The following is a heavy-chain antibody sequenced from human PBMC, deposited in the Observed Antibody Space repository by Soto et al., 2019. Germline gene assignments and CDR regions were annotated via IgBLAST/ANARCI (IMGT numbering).Heavy chain of an antibody. CDR2: IYYSGST. D-gene: IGHD3-16*02. V-gene: IGHV4-31*03. J-gene: IGHJ6*02. CDR1: GGSISSGGYY. Sequence: SETLSLTCTVSGGSISSGGYYWSWIRQHPGKGLEWIGYIYYSGSTYYNPSLKSRVTISVDTSKNQFSLKLSSVTAADTAVYYCARVIEGFFYGMDVWGQGTAVTVS. CDR3: ARVIEGFFYGMDV.